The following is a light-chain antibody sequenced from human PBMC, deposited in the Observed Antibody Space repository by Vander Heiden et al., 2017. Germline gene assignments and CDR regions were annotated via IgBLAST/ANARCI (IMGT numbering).Light chain of an antibody. Sequence: QSALTQPPSESGSPGQSVTISCTGTSSDVGGYNYVSWYQQHPGKAPKLMIYEVSKRPSGVPDRFSGSKSGTTALPTVSALQAEDDADYYCSSYAGSNNVVFGGGTKLTVL. CDR3: SSYAGSNNVV. J-gene: IGLJ2*01. CDR1: SSDVGGYNY. V-gene: IGLV2-8*01. CDR2: EVS.